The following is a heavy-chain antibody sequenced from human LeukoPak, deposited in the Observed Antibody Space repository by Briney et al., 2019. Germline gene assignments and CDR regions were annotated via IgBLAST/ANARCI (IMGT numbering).Heavy chain of an antibody. J-gene: IGHJ4*02. V-gene: IGHV1-46*01. CDR2: INSSGGST. CDR3: ARSPFGGYSYGPLNY. D-gene: IGHD5-18*01. Sequence: ASVKVSCKASGYTFTSNYMHWVRQAPGQGLERMGIINSSGGSTSYAQKFQGRVTMTRDTSTSTVYLEVSSLRSEDTAVYYCARSPFGGYSYGPLNYWGQGTLVTVPS. CDR1: GYTFTSNY.